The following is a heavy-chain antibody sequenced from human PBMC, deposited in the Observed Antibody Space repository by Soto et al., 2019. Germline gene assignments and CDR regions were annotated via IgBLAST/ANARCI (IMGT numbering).Heavy chain of an antibody. D-gene: IGHD2-15*01. CDR3: ARHVSVVRGAFDI. CDR2: IYYSGST. J-gene: IGHJ3*02. CDR1: GVSISSSSYY. V-gene: IGHV4-39*01. Sequence: QLQLQESGPGLVKPSETLSLTCTVSGVSISSSSYYWGWIRQPPGKGLEWIGGIYYSGSTYYNPSLKSRVTTSVDTSNNQVSLKLSSVTAADTAVYYCARHVSVVRGAFDIWGQGTMVTVSS.